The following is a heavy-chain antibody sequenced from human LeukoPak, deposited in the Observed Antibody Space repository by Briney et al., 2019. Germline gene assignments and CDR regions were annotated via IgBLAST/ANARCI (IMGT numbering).Heavy chain of an antibody. J-gene: IGHJ4*02. CDR1: GFTFRDYA. CDR3: AKVRHTSGWKSYYFEF. Sequence: GGSLRLSCVASGFTFRDYAMSWVRQAPGKGLEWVSPISGSSGDTYYADSVKGRFTISRDNSKNTLYLQMNNLRAEDTAIYFCAKVRHTSGWKSYYFEFWGQGALVTVSS. V-gene: IGHV3-23*01. D-gene: IGHD6-19*01. CDR2: ISGSSGDT.